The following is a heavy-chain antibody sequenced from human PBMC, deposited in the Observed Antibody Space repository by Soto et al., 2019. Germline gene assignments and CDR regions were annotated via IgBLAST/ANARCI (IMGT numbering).Heavy chain of an antibody. CDR3: ASSGYSGYDSFDY. J-gene: IGHJ4*02. V-gene: IGHV3-66*01. CDR1: GFTVSSNY. D-gene: IGHD5-12*01. CDR2: IYSGGSS. Sequence: EVQLVESGGGLVQPGGSLRLSCAASGFTVSSNYMSWVRQAPGKGLEWVSVIYSGGSSYYADSVKGRFTISRDNSKNTLYLQMSSLRAEDTAVYYCASSGYSGYDSFDYWGQGTLVTVSS.